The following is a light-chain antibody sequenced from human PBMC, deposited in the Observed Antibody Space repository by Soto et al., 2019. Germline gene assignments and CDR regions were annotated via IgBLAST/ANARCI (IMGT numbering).Light chain of an antibody. Sequence: EIVLAQSPATLSLSPGESATLSCRASQSVNSNYLAWYQQHPGQPPRLLIYGISTRATGIPARFSGSGSGTEFSLTISSLQSEDFAVYYCQQYSKWPITFGQGTRLEI. CDR2: GIS. V-gene: IGKV3-15*01. CDR3: QQYSKWPIT. CDR1: QSVNSN. J-gene: IGKJ5*01.